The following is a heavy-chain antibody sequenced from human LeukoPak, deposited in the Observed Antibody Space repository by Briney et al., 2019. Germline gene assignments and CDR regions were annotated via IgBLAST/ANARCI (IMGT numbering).Heavy chain of an antibody. J-gene: IGHJ5*02. CDR1: GGSFSGYY. CDR2: INHSGST. D-gene: IGHD5-12*01. Sequence: PSETLSLTCAVYGGSFSGYYWSWIRQPPGKGLEWIGEINHSGSTNYNPSLKSRVTISVDTSKNQFSLKLSSVTAADTAVYYCARSAIVATIRYWFDPWGQGTLVTVSS. V-gene: IGHV4-34*01. CDR3: ARSAIVATIRYWFDP.